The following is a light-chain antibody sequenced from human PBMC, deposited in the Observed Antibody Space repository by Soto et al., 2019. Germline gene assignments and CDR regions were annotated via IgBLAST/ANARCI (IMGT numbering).Light chain of an antibody. V-gene: IGKV1-5*01. Sequence: DIQMTQSPSTLSASVGDRVTITCRASQSISSLLAWYQQKPGKAPKLLIYDASRLESGDPSRFSGSGSGTEYALTRSSLQPDDFATYYCQQYHSQVWTFGQGPKVEIK. J-gene: IGKJ1*01. CDR3: QQYHSQVWT. CDR1: QSISSL. CDR2: DAS.